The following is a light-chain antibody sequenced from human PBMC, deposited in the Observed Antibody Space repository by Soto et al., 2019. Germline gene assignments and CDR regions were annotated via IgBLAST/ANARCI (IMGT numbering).Light chain of an antibody. CDR3: QQRSNWPPVYT. J-gene: IGKJ2*01. Sequence: EIVLTQSPATLSLSPGERATLSCRASQSVSSYLAWYQQKPGQAPRLLIYDASNRATGIPARFSGSGSGTGFTLTISSLGPEDFAVYYCQQRSNWPPVYTFGQGTKLEIK. V-gene: IGKV3-11*01. CDR1: QSVSSY. CDR2: DAS.